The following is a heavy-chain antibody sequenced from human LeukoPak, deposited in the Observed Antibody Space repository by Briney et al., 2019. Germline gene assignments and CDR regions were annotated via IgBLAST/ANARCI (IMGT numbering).Heavy chain of an antibody. CDR3: ARVQQWLVFLDAFDI. D-gene: IGHD6-19*01. CDR1: GYTFTSYG. J-gene: IGHJ3*02. V-gene: IGHV1-18*01. CDR2: ISAYNGNT. Sequence: VSVKVSCKASGYTFTSYGISWVRQAPGQGLEWMGWISAYNGNTNYAQKLQGRVTMTTDTSTSTAYMELRSLRSDDTAVYYCARVQQWLVFLDAFDIWGQGTMVTVSS.